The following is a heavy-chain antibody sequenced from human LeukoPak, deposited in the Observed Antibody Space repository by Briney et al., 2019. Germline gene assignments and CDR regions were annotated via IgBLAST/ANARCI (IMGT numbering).Heavy chain of an antibody. CDR2: INPNSGGT. V-gene: IGHV1-2*02. CDR1: VYTFTGHY. J-gene: IGHJ5*02. Sequence: ASVKVSCKASVYTFTGHYMHWVRQAPGQGLEWMGWINPNSGGTNYARKFQGRVTMTRDTSISTAYMELSRLRSDDTAVYYCARPGSIAAAGGFDPWGQGTLVTVSS. CDR3: ARPGSIAAAGGFDP. D-gene: IGHD6-13*01.